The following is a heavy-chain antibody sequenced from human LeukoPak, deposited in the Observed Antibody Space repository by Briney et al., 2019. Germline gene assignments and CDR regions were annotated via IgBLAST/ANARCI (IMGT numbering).Heavy chain of an antibody. V-gene: IGHV4-59*01. CDR1: GGSISSYY. CDR2: IYYGGST. D-gene: IGHD5/OR15-5a*01. J-gene: IGHJ4*02. CDR3: ARAGSRLRYVAYYFDY. Sequence: PSETLSLTCTVSGGSISSYYWSWIRQPPGKGLEWIGYIYYGGSTNYNPSLKSRVTISVDASKNQFSLKLSSVTAADTAVYYCARAGSRLRYVAYYFDYWGQGTLVTVSS.